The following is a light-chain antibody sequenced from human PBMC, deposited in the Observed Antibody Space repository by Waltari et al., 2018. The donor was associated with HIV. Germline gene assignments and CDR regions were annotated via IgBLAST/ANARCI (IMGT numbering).Light chain of an antibody. J-gene: IGLJ1*01. CDR1: SSNIGSNY. CDR3: QSTDSSDAYV. V-gene: IGLV1-47*01. CDR2: KNN. Sequence: QSVLTQPPSASGTPGQRVTISCSGSSSNIGSNYVYWYQQLPGTAPKLLIYKNNQRPSGVPDRFSGSKSGTSASLAISGLRSEDEADYYCQSTDSSDAYVFGSGTTLTV.